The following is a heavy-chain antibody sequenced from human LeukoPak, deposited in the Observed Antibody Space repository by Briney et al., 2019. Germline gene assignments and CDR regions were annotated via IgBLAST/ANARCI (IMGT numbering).Heavy chain of an antibody. CDR2: ISSSSSTI. CDR1: GFTFSSYS. Sequence: GGSLRLSCAASGFTFSSYSMNWVRQAPGKGLEWVSYISSSSSTIYYADSVKGRFTISRDNAKNSLYLQMNSLRAEDTAVYYCARAQQQLVYSWFDLWGQGTLVTVSS. D-gene: IGHD6-13*01. V-gene: IGHV3-48*01. CDR3: ARAQQQLVYSWFDL. J-gene: IGHJ5*02.